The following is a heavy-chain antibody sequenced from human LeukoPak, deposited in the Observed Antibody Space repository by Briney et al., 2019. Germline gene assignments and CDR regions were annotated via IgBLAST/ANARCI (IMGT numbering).Heavy chain of an antibody. D-gene: IGHD5-12*01. CDR2: ISSSSSYT. V-gene: IGHV3-11*06. Sequence: NPGGSLRLSCSASGFTFSDYYMSWIRQAPGKGLEWVSYISSSSSYTNYADSVKGRFTISRDNAKNSLYLQMNSLRAEDTAVYYCATLLPTRNYYYGMDVWGQGTTVTVSS. J-gene: IGHJ6*02. CDR3: ATLLPTRNYYYGMDV. CDR1: GFTFSDYY.